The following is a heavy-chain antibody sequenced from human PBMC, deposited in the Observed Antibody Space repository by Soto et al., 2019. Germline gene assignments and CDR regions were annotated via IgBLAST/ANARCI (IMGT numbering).Heavy chain of an antibody. J-gene: IGHJ4*02. CDR2: IDSDGSST. D-gene: IGHD2-2*01. CDR1: GFTW. Sequence: EVQLVESGGGLIQPGGSVRLSCAASGFTWMHWVRQRPGKGMEWVSEIDSDGSSTDYADSVKGRFTVSRDNAQNSLFLQMNSLRAEYTAVYYCASLSAPVDHWGQGILVTVSS. V-gene: IGHV3-74*01. CDR3: ASLSAPVDH.